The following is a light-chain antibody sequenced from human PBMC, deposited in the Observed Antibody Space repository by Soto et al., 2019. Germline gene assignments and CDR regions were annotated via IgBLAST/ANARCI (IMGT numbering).Light chain of an antibody. Sequence: QSVLTQPASVSGSPGQSITISCTGTSSDVGGYNYVSWYQQHPGKAPKLMIYNVSNRPSGVSNRFSGSKSGNTASLTISGLQAEDEADYYCSAYTSSSPLHVVFGGGTKVTVL. CDR2: NVS. J-gene: IGLJ2*01. CDR1: SSDVGGYNY. V-gene: IGLV2-14*01. CDR3: SAYTSSSPLHVV.